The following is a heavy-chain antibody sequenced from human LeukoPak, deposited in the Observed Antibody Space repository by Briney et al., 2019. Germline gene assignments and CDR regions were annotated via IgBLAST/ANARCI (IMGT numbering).Heavy chain of an antibody. CDR1: GFTFTSYS. J-gene: IGHJ4*02. CDR3: AKKAQYNGNYPLDY. Sequence: GGSLRLSCAASGFTFTSYSMSWVRQAPGKGLEWVSGTSDRGDYTYYADSVKGRFTISRDNSKNTLYLQMNCLRAEDTALYFCAKKAQYNGNYPLDYWGQGTLVTVSS. CDR2: TSDRGDYT. D-gene: IGHD1-26*01. V-gene: IGHV3-23*01.